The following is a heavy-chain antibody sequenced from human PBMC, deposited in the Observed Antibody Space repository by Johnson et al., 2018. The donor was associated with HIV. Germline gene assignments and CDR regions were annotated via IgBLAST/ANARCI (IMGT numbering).Heavy chain of an antibody. J-gene: IGHJ3*02. Sequence: VQLVESGGGLVKPGESLRLSCAASGFTFSNAWMSWVRQAPGKGLEWVSRIKSKTDGGTTDYAAPVKGRFTISRDDSKNTLYLQMNSLKTEDTAVYYCTTDYRLTVVTRSDAFDIWGQGTMVTVSS. CDR1: GFTFSNAW. CDR2: IKSKTDGGTT. CDR3: TTDYRLTVVTRSDAFDI. D-gene: IGHD4-23*01. V-gene: IGHV3-15*01.